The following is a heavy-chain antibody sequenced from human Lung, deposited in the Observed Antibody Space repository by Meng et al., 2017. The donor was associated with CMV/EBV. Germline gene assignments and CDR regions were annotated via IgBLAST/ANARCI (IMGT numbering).Heavy chain of an antibody. Sequence: QVQLVPLGSGLKKPVDSVKVSCQAAGYTFTSSSMNWVRHAPGQGLEWMGWININTGNPTYAQGFTGRFVFSLDTSVSTAYLQIDSLKADDTAVYYCARGNGWRFDYWGQGTLVTVSS. V-gene: IGHV7-4-1*01. CDR3: ARGNGWRFDY. J-gene: IGHJ4*02. D-gene: IGHD6-19*01. CDR2: ININTGNP. CDR1: GYTFTSSS.